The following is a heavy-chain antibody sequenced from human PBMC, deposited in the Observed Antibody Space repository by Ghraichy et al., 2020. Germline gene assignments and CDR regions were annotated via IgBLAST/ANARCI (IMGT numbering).Heavy chain of an antibody. V-gene: IGHV4-59*08. CDR2: FYYTGST. D-gene: IGHD5-18*01. CDR1: GGSVTSFY. J-gene: IGHJ4*02. CDR3: ARRGYSYGSGANYFDY. Sequence: SETLSLTCSVSGGSVTSFYWSWIRQPPGKRLEWIGYFYYTGSTNYNPSLKSRVTISVDTSKNQFSLKVTSVTAADTAVYYCARRGYSYGSGANYFDYWGQGTLVTVSS.